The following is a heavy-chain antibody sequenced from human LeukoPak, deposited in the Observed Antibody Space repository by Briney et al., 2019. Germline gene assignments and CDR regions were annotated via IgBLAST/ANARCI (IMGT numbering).Heavy chain of an antibody. J-gene: IGHJ4*02. Sequence: PSETLSLTCTVSGGSISSSSYYWGWIRQPPGKGLEWIGSIYYSGSTYYNPSLKSRVTISVDTSKNQFSLKLSSVTAADTAVYYCARDENPGIAVAGYFDYWGQGTLVTVSS. V-gene: IGHV4-39*07. D-gene: IGHD6-19*01. CDR2: IYYSGST. CDR1: GGSISSSSYY. CDR3: ARDENPGIAVAGYFDY.